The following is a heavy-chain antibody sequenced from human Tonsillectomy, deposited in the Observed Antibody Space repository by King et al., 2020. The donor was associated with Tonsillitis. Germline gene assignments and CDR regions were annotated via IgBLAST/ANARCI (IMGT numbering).Heavy chain of an antibody. V-gene: IGHV4-39*01. CDR2: IYYSGST. Sequence: LQLQESGPGLVKPSETLSLTCTVSGGSISSSSYYWGWIRQPPGKGLEWIGSIYYSGSTYYNPSLKSRVTISVDTSKNQFSLKLSSVTAADTAVYSCARHGSLYSSSFFDYWGQGTLVTVSS. CDR3: ARHGSLYSSSFFDY. CDR1: GGSISSSSYY. D-gene: IGHD6-13*01. J-gene: IGHJ4*02.